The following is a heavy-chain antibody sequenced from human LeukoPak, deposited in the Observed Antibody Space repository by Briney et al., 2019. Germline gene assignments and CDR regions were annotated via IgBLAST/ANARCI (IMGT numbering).Heavy chain of an antibody. CDR2: MNPNSGNT. D-gene: IGHD2-2*01. V-gene: IGHV1-8*01. CDR1: GYTFTSYD. J-gene: IGHJ6*02. Sequence: ASVKVSCKASGYTFTSYDINWVRQATGQGLEWMGWMNPNSGNTGYAQKFQSRVTMTRNTSISTAYMELSSLRSEDTAVYYCARDRYCSSTSCYFYYYYGMDVWGQGTTVTVSS. CDR3: ARDRYCSSTSCYFYYYYGMDV.